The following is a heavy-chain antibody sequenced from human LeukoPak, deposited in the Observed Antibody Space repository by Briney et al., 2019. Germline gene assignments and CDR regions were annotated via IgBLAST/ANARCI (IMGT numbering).Heavy chain of an antibody. CDR3: AKEGPVPAAIRGGDAFDI. Sequence: GGSLRLSCAASGFTFSSYAMSWVRQAPGKGLEWVSAISGSGGSTYYADSVKGRFTISRDNSKNTLYLQMNSLRAEDTAVYYCAKEGPVPAAIRGGDAFDIWGQGTMVTVSS. V-gene: IGHV3-23*01. CDR1: GFTFSSYA. CDR2: ISGSGGST. J-gene: IGHJ3*02. D-gene: IGHD2-2*02.